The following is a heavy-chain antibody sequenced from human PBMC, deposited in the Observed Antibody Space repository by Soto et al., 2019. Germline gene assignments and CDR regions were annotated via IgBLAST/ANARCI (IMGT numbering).Heavy chain of an antibody. V-gene: IGHV5-10-1*01. CDR1: GYSFTAYW. Sequence: GESLKIACQASGYSFTAYWITWVRQMPGKGLEWMATIDPSDSYVDYSPSFRGHVTFSVDRSITTVYLQWNSLKASDSAMYFCTRRASSSFYHFDFWGQGALVTVSS. CDR2: IDPSDSYV. D-gene: IGHD2-2*01. CDR3: TRRASSSFYHFDF. J-gene: IGHJ4*02.